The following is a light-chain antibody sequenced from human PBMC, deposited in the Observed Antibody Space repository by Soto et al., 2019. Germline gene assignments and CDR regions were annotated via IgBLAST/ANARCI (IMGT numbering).Light chain of an antibody. V-gene: IGKV3-11*01. J-gene: IGKJ1*01. CDR3: QQRSNWPPWT. CDR1: QSVSSN. CDR2: DAS. Sequence: EILFAQSPGTLSLSPGERRTLTCRASQSVSSNYLAWYQQKPGQAPRLIIYDASNRATGIPARFSGSGSGTDFTLTISSLEPEDFAVYYCQQRSNWPPWTFGQGTKV.